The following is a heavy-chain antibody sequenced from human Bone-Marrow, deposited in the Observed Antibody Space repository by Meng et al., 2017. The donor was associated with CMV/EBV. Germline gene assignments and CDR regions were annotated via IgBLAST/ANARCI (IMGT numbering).Heavy chain of an antibody. CDR2: IWYDGSNK. CDR3: AKDYRSGYDSTLDY. CDR1: GFTFSSYG. Sequence: GGSRRLSCAASGFTFSSYGMHWVRQAPGKGLEWVAVIWYDGSNKYYADSVKGRFTISRDNSKNTLYLQMNSLRAEDTAVYYCAKDYRSGYDSTLDYWGQGTLVTGSS. D-gene: IGHD5-12*01. V-gene: IGHV3-33*06. J-gene: IGHJ4*02.